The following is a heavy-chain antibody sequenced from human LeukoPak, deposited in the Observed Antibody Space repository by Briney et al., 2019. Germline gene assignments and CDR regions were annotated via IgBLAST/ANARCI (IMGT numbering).Heavy chain of an antibody. D-gene: IGHD5-12*01. J-gene: IGHJ4*02. CDR2: FYPGDSDT. CDR1: GYTFTSYW. V-gene: IGHV5-51*01. Sequence: GEPLKISCKGSGYTFTSYWIGWVRQMPGKGLEWMGIFYPGDSDTRYSPSFQGQVTISADKSITTAYLQWSSLKASDTAMYYCARRDYSGYDFSYFDYWGQGTLVTVSS. CDR3: ARRDYSGYDFSYFDY.